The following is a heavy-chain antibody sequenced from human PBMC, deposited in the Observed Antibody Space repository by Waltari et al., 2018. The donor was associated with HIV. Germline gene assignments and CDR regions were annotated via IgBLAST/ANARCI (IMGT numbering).Heavy chain of an antibody. CDR1: GGSLRSSGYY. J-gene: IGHJ3*02. CDR2: IYNGGSA. V-gene: IGHV4-39*01. D-gene: IGHD2-2*01. Sequence: QLQLQESGPGLVQSSETLSLICTVSGGSLRSSGYYWGWIRQPPGKGLEWIGNIYNGGSAYYSPSLRSRVIISADASKNHFSLNLKSVTASDTAMYFCARQACTSSTCLFMDEFDIWGQGTMVTVSS. CDR3: ARQACTSSTCLFMDEFDI.